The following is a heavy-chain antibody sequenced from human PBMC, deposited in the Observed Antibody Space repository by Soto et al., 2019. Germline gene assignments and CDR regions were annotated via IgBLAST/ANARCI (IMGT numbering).Heavy chain of an antibody. CDR2: INPATGAA. Sequence: QLHLVQSGAVVKKPGASVTVSCSASGYPVTAYYMHWVRQAPGRGLEWMGGINPATGAAKYTQTFQGRVTMTRDTSTSTVCMEQRRLTSEDTDAVNCAIGGGVGVAVSAAFDMWGQGTLVTVSS. J-gene: IGHJ3*02. CDR1: GYPVTAYY. V-gene: IGHV1-2*02. CDR3: AIGGGVGVAVSAAFDM. D-gene: IGHD3-3*01.